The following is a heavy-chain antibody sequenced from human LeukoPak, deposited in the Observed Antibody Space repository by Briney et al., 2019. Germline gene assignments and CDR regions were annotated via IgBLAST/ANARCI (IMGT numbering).Heavy chain of an antibody. Sequence: PGGSLRLSCAAAGFTFSSYWMSWVRQAPGKGREWVANIKQDGSEKYYVDSVKGRFTISRDNAKNSLYLQMNSLRAEDTAVYYCARERGYDFWSGPDYWGQGTLVTVPS. CDR2: IKQDGSEK. V-gene: IGHV3-7*01. CDR3: ARERGYDFWSGPDY. CDR1: GFTFSSYW. D-gene: IGHD3-3*01. J-gene: IGHJ4*02.